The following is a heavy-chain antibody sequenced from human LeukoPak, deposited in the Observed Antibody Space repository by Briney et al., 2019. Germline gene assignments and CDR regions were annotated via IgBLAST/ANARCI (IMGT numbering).Heavy chain of an antibody. D-gene: IGHD1-26*01. CDR3: ARGATLFDY. V-gene: IGHV4-34*01. J-gene: IGHJ4*02. CDR1: GFTFSDYY. CDR2: INHNGST. Sequence: GSLRLSCAASGFTFSDYYWSWIRQPPGKGLEWIGEINHNGSTNYNPSLKSRVTISVDTSKNQFSLKLSSVTAADTAVYYCARGATLFDYWGQGTLVTVSS.